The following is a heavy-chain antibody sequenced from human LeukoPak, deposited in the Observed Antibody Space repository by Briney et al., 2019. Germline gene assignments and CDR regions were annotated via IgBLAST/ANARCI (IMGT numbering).Heavy chain of an antibody. J-gene: IGHJ5*02. Sequence: SETLSLTCSVSGGSISSYYWSWIRQPPGKGLEWIGYIYYSGSTNYNPSLKSRVTISVDTSKNQFSLKLSSVTAADTAVYYCARTPGRDWFDPWGQGTLVTVSS. CDR3: ARTPGRDWFDP. CDR2: IYYSGST. V-gene: IGHV4-59*01. CDR1: GGSISSYY. D-gene: IGHD1-14*01.